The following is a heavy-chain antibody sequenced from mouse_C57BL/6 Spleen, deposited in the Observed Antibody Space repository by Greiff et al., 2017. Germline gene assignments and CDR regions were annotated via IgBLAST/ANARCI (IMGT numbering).Heavy chain of an antibody. J-gene: IGHJ1*03. D-gene: IGHD1-1*01. Sequence: VNVVESGAELVRPGASVKLSCKASGYTFTDYYINWVKQRPGQGLEWIARIYPGSGNTYYNEKFKGKATLTAEQSSSTAYMQLISLTSEDSAVYVCARPSITADWYFDVWGTGTTVTVSS. CDR1: GYTFTDYY. CDR2: IYPGSGNT. V-gene: IGHV1-76*01. CDR3: ARPSITADWYFDV.